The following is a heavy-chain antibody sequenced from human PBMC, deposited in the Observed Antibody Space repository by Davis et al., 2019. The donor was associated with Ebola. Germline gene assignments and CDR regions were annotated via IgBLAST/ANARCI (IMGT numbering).Heavy chain of an antibody. Sequence: ASVKVSCKASGYTFTSYDINWVRQATGQGLEWMGWMNPNSGNTGYAQKFQGRVTMTRNTSISTAYMELSSLRSEDTAVYYWERGGYYDSSGYYPSNWFDPWGQGTLVTVSS. CDR3: ERGGYYDSSGYYPSNWFDP. CDR1: GYTFTSYD. V-gene: IGHV1-8*01. D-gene: IGHD3-22*01. CDR2: MNPNSGNT. J-gene: IGHJ5*02.